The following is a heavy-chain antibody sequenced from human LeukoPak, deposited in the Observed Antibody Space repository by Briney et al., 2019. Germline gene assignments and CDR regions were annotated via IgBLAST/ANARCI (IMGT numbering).Heavy chain of an antibody. J-gene: IGHJ4*02. CDR1: GFSVSGKF. CDR2: ISGSGGST. CDR3: AEGAVDY. V-gene: IGHV3-23*01. D-gene: IGHD6-19*01. Sequence: PGGSLRLSCAASGFSVSGKFMSWVRQAPGKGLEWVSAISGSGGSTYYADSVKGRFTISRDNSKNTLYLQMNSLRAEDTAVYYCAEGAVDYWGQGTLVTVSS.